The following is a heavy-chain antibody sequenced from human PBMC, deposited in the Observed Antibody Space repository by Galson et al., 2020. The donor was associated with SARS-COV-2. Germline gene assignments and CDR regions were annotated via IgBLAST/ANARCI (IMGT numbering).Heavy chain of an antibody. V-gene: IGHV1-69*13. CDR2: IIPIFGTA. Sequence: SVKVSCKASGGTFSSYAISWVRQAPGQGLEWMGGIIPIFGTANYAQKFQGRVTITADESTSTAYMELSSLRSEDTAVYYCARVNNVVSYYYDSFPLTDWGQGTLVTVSS. J-gene: IGHJ4*02. CDR1: GGTFSSYA. D-gene: IGHD3-22*01. CDR3: ARVNNVVSYYYDSFPLTD.